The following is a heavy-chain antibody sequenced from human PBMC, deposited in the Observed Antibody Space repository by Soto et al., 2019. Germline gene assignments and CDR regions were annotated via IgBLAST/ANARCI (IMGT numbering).Heavy chain of an antibody. D-gene: IGHD3-10*01. CDR2: VYYNENT. Sequence: SETLSLTCSVSGGSISSFTYYWGWIRQPPGKGLEWIGTVYYNENTYYNPSLKSRVTITVDTAKNQFSLNLRSVTAADTAMYFCARRERYYGSPGWLDPWGPGPLVTVSS. V-gene: IGHV4-39*01. CDR3: ARRERYYGSPGWLDP. CDR1: GGSISSFTYY. J-gene: IGHJ5*02.